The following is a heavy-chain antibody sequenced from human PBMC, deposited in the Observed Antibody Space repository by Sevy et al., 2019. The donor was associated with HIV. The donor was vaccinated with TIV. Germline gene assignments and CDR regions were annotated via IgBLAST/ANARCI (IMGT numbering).Heavy chain of an antibody. J-gene: IGHJ4*02. CDR1: GFVFADHA. CDR2: IRSKTYDATP. CDR3: ASRSDSYFYYFDY. Sequence: GGSLRLSCTVSGFVFADHAMSWFRQAPGKGLEWVAFIRSKTYDATPEYAASVKGRFTISRDDSKSTAYLHINSLNTGDTAVYYCASRSDSYFYYFDYWGQGALVTVSS. D-gene: IGHD3-22*01. V-gene: IGHV3-49*03.